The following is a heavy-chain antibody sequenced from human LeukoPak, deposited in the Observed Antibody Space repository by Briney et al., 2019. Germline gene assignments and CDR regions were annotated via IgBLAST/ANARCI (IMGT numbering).Heavy chain of an antibody. J-gene: IGHJ4*02. D-gene: IGHD3-10*01. CDR2: INGDGSAT. CDR3: AKPLWFGPDIDY. V-gene: IGHV3-74*01. Sequence: PGGSLRLSCAASRFTFSSYWMHWVRQAPGKGLVWVSHINGDGSATIYADSVKGRFTISRDNSKNTLYLQMNSLRAEDTAVYYCAKPLWFGPDIDYWGQGTLVTVSS. CDR1: RFTFSSYW.